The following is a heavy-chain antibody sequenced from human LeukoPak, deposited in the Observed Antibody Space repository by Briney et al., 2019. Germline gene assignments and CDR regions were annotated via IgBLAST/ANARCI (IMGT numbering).Heavy chain of an antibody. Sequence: GGSLRLSCAASGFTFDDYAMHWVRQAPGKGLEWVSGISWNSGSIGYADSVKGRFTISSDNAKNSLYLQMNSLRAEDTALYYCAKGVEDYVWGSYPNWGQGTLVTVSS. CDR1: GFTFDDYA. V-gene: IGHV3-9*01. CDR3: AKGVEDYVWGSYPN. D-gene: IGHD3-16*02. CDR2: ISWNSGSI. J-gene: IGHJ4*02.